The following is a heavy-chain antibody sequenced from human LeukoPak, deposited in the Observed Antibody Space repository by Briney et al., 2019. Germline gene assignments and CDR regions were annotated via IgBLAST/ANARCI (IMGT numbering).Heavy chain of an antibody. D-gene: IGHD2-15*01. CDR3: AKDSGDIVVVVAATHYFDY. Sequence: PGGSLRLSCAASGFTFSSYSMNWVRQAPGKGLEWVSSISSSSSYIYYADSVKGRFTISRDNSKNTLYLQMNSLRAEDTAVYYCAKDSGDIVVVVAATHYFDYWGQGTLVTVSS. V-gene: IGHV3-21*04. J-gene: IGHJ4*02. CDR1: GFTFSSYS. CDR2: ISSSSSYI.